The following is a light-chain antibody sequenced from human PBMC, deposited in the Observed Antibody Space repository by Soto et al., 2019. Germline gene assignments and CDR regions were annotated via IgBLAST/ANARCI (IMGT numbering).Light chain of an antibody. J-gene: IGKJ1*01. CDR3: KQYGSSGT. CDR2: GAS. Sequence: DIVLTQSPGTLSSSPGDRATLSCRASLFVASSYVGWYQQKPGQAPRLLIYGASNRATGIQDRFSGSGSGTEFTLTIRRLEPEDFAVYYCKQYGSSGTFGQGTKVDIK. CDR1: LFVASSY. V-gene: IGKV3-20*01.